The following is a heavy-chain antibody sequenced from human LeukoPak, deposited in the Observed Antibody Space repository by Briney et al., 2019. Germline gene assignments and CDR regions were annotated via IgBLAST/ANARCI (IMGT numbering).Heavy chain of an antibody. CDR2: ISSSSSYI. CDR1: GFSFSSYS. CDR3: ARGYCSGGSCFISAFDI. Sequence: KSGGSLRLSCAASGFSFSSYSMNWVRQAPGKGLEWVSSISSSSSYIYYADSVKGRFTISRDNAKNSLYLQMNSLRAEDTAVYYCARGYCSGGSCFISAFDIWGQGTMVIVSS. D-gene: IGHD2-15*01. V-gene: IGHV3-21*01. J-gene: IGHJ3*02.